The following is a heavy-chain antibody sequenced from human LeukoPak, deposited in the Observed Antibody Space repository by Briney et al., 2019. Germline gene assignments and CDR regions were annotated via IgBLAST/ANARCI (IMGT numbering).Heavy chain of an antibody. CDR1: GFTFSSYS. V-gene: IGHV3-21*01. D-gene: IGHD6-19*01. J-gene: IGHJ2*01. CDR2: ISSGGNYI. CDR3: ARAGILVAGTDWYFDL. Sequence: KPGGSLRLSCAAPGFTFSSYSMNWVRQAPGKGLEWVSSISSGGNYIYYADSVKGRFTISRDNAKNSLYLQMNSLRAEETAVYYCARAGILVAGTDWYFDLWGRGTLVTVSS.